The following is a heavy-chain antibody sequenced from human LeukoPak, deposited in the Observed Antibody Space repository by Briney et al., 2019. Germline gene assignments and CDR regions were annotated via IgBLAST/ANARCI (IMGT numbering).Heavy chain of an antibody. V-gene: IGHV3-21*01. CDR3: AREDTSSAFPPDY. J-gene: IGHJ4*02. CDR1: GFTFSTYS. Sequence: GGSLRLSCGASGFTFSTYSMNWVRQAPGKGLEWVSSIRCRSTFNYYADSVKGRFTISRDNAKSSLYLQMNGLRAEDTAVYYCAREDTSSAFPPDYWGQGTLVTVSS. CDR2: IRCRSTFN. D-gene: IGHD6-25*01.